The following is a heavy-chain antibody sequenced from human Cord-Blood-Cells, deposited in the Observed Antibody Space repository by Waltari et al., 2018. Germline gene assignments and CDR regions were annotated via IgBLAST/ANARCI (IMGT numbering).Heavy chain of an antibody. J-gene: IGHJ1*01. CDR1: GYTFTSYA. Sequence: QVQLVQSGAEVKKPGASVKVSCKASGYTFTSYAMHWVRQAPGQRLEWMGWINAGNGNTKYSQKFQGRVTITRDTSASTAYMELSSLRSEDTAVYYCARVYIAVAGTMRVSEYFQHWGQGTLVTVSS. V-gene: IGHV1-3*01. CDR2: INAGNGNT. D-gene: IGHD6-19*01. CDR3: ARVYIAVAGTMRVSEYFQH.